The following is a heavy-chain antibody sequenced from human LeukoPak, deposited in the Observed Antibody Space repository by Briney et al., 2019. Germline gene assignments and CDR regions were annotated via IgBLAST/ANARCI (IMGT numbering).Heavy chain of an antibody. CDR1: GGSISPYY. CDR3: ARSTGSTMFIDY. J-gene: IGHJ4*02. D-gene: IGHD3-10*02. CDR2: IYYSGNT. Sequence: SETLSLTCTVSGGSISPYYWSWIRQPPGKGLEWLGYIYYSGNTDCNPSLKSRVAISVDTSKNQFSLKLSSVTAADTAVYYCARSTGSTMFIDYWGQGTLVTVSS. V-gene: IGHV4-59*01.